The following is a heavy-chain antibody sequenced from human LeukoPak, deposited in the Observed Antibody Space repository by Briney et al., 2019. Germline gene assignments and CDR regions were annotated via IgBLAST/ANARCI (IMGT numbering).Heavy chain of an antibody. CDR2: IYYSGST. D-gene: IGHD6-19*01. CDR3: ARQEVGTVAGTRAYYYGMDV. Sequence: SETLSLTCTVSGGSISGSSYYWGWIRQPPGKGLEWIGSIYYSGSTYYNPSLKSRVTISVDTSKNQFSLKLSSVTAADTAVYYCARQEVGTVAGTRAYYYGMDVWGQGTTVTVSS. J-gene: IGHJ6*02. V-gene: IGHV4-39*01. CDR1: GGSISGSSYY.